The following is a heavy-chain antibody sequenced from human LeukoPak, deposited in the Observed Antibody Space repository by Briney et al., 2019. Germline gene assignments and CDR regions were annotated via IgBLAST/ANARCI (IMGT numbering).Heavy chain of an antibody. J-gene: IGHJ5*02. D-gene: IGHD6-13*01. CDR3: AKDGNARPRGIAAAGTFDP. CDR1: GFTFSSYA. CDR2: ISGSGGST. V-gene: IGHV3-23*01. Sequence: QTGGSLRLSCAASGFTFSSYAMSWVRQAPGKGLEWVSAISGSGGSTYYADSVKGRFTISRDNSKNTLYLQMNSLRAEDTAVYYCAKDGNARPRGIAAAGTFDPWGQGTLVTVSS.